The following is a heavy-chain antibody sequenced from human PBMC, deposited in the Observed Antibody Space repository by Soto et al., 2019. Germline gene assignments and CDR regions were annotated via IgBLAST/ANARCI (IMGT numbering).Heavy chain of an antibody. CDR1: GDSVSSNSAA. V-gene: IGHV6-1*01. Sequence: QIQLQQSGPGLVKPSQTLSITCAISGDSVSSNSAAWNWIRQSPSRGLEWLGRTYFRSNWQYGYAAPVISRRTHKADTSNNQFYLQLNYVTPEDTAVYYCARSEQWLTTWGQGTLVTVSS. D-gene: IGHD6-19*01. J-gene: IGHJ5*02. CDR2: TYFRSNWQY. CDR3: ARSEQWLTT.